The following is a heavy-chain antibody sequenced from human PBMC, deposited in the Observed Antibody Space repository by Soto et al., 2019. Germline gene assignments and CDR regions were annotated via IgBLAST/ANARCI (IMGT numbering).Heavy chain of an antibody. CDR1: GASISSYY. J-gene: IGHJ4*02. CDR2: IYLGGSI. Sequence: SETLSLTCSVSGASISSYYYTWIRQTPGKGLEWIGYIYLGGSINYNPSFKSRVIISVDTSKNQFSVRLSSVTAADTAVYYCARLRLYYGSGSYYNTFDYWGQGTLVTVS. CDR3: ARLRLYYGSGSYYNTFDY. D-gene: IGHD3-10*01. V-gene: IGHV4-59*01.